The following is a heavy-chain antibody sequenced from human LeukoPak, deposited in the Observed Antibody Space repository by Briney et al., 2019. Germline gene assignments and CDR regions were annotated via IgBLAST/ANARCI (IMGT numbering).Heavy chain of an antibody. Sequence: PSETLSLTCTVSGGSISSHYWSWIRQPPGKGLEWIGEINHSGSTNYNPSLKSRVTISVDTSKNQFSLKLSSVTAADTAVYYCARGRRIAARPFDYWGQGTLVTVSS. CDR2: INHSGST. D-gene: IGHD6-6*01. CDR1: GGSISSHY. V-gene: IGHV4-34*01. CDR3: ARGRRIAARPFDY. J-gene: IGHJ4*02.